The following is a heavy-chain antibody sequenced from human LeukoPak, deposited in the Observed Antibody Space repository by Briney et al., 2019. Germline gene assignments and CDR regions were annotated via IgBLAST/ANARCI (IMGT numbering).Heavy chain of an antibody. D-gene: IGHD1-26*01. CDR3: AKGRFGRVGAA. V-gene: IGHV3-74*01. Sequence: QTGGSLRLSCAASGFTVSSCWMHWVRHAPGKGLVWVSRISPDGSATNYADSVKGRFTISRDNAKNTLYLQMNSLSAEDTAVYYCAKGRFGRVGAAWGQGTQVTVSS. CDR2: ISPDGSAT. CDR1: GFTVSSCW. J-gene: IGHJ4*02.